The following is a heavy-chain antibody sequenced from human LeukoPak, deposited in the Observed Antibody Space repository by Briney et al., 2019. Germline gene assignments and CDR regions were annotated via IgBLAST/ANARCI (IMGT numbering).Heavy chain of an antibody. CDR3: ANGGRVGPGAFDI. Sequence: QSGGSLRLSCAASGFTFSSYGMHWVRQAPGKGLEWVAFIRYDGSNKYYADSVKGRFTISRDNSKNTLYLQMNSLRAEDTAVYYCANGGRVGPGAFDIWGQGTMVTVSS. CDR2: IRYDGSNK. V-gene: IGHV3-30*02. CDR1: GFTFSSYG. D-gene: IGHD2-15*01. J-gene: IGHJ3*02.